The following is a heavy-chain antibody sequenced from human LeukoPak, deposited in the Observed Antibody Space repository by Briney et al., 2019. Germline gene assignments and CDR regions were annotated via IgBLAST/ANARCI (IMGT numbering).Heavy chain of an antibody. D-gene: IGHD4-11*01. CDR1: GFTFSNYD. CDR2: IWYDGSKT. CDR3: ARDPGTVTYYFDY. V-gene: IGHV3-33*08. J-gene: IGHJ4*02. Sequence: GGSLRLSCAASGFTFSNYDMNWVRQAPGKGLEWVAVIWYDGSKTYYADSVKGRFTVSRDNSRNTLYLQMNGLRDEDTAVYYCARDPGTVTYYFDYWGQGTLVTVSS.